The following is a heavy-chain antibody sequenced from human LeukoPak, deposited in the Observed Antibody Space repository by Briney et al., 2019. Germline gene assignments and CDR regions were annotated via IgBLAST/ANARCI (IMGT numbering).Heavy chain of an antibody. CDR2: INPIDSYT. V-gene: IGHV5-10-1*01. D-gene: IGHD3-10*01. CDR1: GYSFTNYW. CDR3: ARRGSGSYFDFDY. Sequence: GESLVISFQGSGYSFTNYWISWVRQMPGKGLEWMGRINPIDSYTKYSPSFQGHVTILVDKSINTAYLQWSSLKASDTAIYYCARRGSGSYFDFDYWGQATVTTV. J-gene: IGHJ4*02.